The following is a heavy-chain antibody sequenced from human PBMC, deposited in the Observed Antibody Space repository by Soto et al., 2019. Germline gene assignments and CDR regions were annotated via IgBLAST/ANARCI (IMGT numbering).Heavy chain of an antibody. J-gene: IGHJ4*02. V-gene: IGHV3-23*01. CDR3: AKTYTGG. CDR1: GFSLRDQA. CDR2: ISGMEDRT. D-gene: IGHD3-10*01. Sequence: LQSGGGIAQPGGSLRLSCTASGFSLRDQALSWVRQAPGGGLEWVSGISGMEDRTNYADFVKGRFFISKDRAKNTLNLQMNGLRDDDTAVYYCAKTYTGGWGQGTQVTVSS.